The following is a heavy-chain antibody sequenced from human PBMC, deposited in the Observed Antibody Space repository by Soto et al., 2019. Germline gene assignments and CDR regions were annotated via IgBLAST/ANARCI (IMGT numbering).Heavy chain of an antibody. V-gene: IGHV1-46*01. J-gene: IGHJ6*02. CDR2: INPSGGST. Sequence: ASVKVSCKASGYTFTSYYMHWARQAPGQGLEWMGIINPSGGSTSYAQKFQGRVTMTRDTSTSTVYMELSSLRSEDTAVYYCARDWSGLYSSSSVDYYGMDVWGQGTTVTVSS. D-gene: IGHD6-6*01. CDR1: GYTFTSYY. CDR3: ARDWSGLYSSSSVDYYGMDV.